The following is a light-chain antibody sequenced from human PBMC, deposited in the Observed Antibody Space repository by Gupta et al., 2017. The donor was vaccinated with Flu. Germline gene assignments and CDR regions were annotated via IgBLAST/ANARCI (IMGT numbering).Light chain of an antibody. V-gene: IGKV1-39*01. CDR2: SAS. J-gene: IGKJ1*01. Sequence: PSSLSASIGDRVTITCRASQSISSYLNWYQQKPGKAPKFLICSASSLQSGVPSRFSGSGSGTDFTLTITSLQLEDFANYYCQQSFITPETFGQGTKVEIK. CDR1: QSISSY. CDR3: QQSFITPET.